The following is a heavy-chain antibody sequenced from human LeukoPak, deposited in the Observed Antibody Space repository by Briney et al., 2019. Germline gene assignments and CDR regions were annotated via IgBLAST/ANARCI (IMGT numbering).Heavy chain of an antibody. V-gene: IGHV4-59*01. CDR2: IYYSGST. CDR3: ARVGPDDFWSGYQHLYYFDY. J-gene: IGHJ4*02. CDR1: GVSISSYY. Sequence: SETLSLTCTVSGVSISSYYWSWIRQPPGKGLEWIGYIYYSGSTNYNPSLKSRVTISVDTSKNQFSLKLSSVTAADTAVYYCARVGPDDFWSGYQHLYYFDYWGQGTLVTVSS. D-gene: IGHD3-3*01.